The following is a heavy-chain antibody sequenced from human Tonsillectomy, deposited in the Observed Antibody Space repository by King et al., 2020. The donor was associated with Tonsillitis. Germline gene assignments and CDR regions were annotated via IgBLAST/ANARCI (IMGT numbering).Heavy chain of an antibody. J-gene: IGHJ4*02. D-gene: IGHD3-3*01. CDR1: GGSISSGGYS. CDR2: IYHSGST. Sequence: QLQESGSGLVKPSQTLSLTCAVSGGSISSGGYSWSWIRQPPGKGLEWIGYIYHSGSTYYNPSLKSRVSISVDRSKNQFSLKLSSVTAPDTAVYYCARVVYNFWGGYYSFGPSEYYCDYWGQGTLVTVSS. CDR3: ARVVYNFWGGYYSFGPSEYYCDY. V-gene: IGHV4-30-2*01.